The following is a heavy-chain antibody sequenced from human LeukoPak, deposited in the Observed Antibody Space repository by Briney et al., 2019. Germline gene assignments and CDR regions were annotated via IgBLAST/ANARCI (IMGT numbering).Heavy chain of an antibody. CDR2: ISAYNGNT. V-gene: IGHV1-18*01. CDR3: ARDRGGEGYSYGTDFDY. CDR1: GYTFNSYG. Sequence: ASVKVSCKASGYTFNSYGISWVRQAPGQGLEWMGWISAYNGNTNYAQKLQGRVTMTTDTSTSTAYMELRSLRSDDTAVYYCARDRGGEGYSYGTDFDYWGQGTLVTVSS. J-gene: IGHJ4*02. D-gene: IGHD5-18*01.